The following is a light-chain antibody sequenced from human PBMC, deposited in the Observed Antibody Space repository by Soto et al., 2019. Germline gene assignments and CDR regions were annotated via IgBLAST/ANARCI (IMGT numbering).Light chain of an antibody. J-gene: IGKJ4*01. CDR1: QSVNSY. CDR2: DAS. CDR3: QQRSNWPST. Sequence: EIVLTQSPATLSLSPGDRATLSCRASQSVNSYLAWYQQKPGQAPRLLIYDASNRATGIPARFSGSGSGTYFTLTISSLEPEDFAVYYCQQRSNWPSTFGGGTKVEIK. V-gene: IGKV3-11*01.